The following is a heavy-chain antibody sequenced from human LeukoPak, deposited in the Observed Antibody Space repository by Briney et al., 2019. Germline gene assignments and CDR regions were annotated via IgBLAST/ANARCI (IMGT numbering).Heavy chain of an antibody. CDR2: INHTGTT. CDR1: GGSFSDYY. D-gene: IGHD1-14*01. CDR3: ARGAADRRNYYYYIDV. J-gene: IGHJ6*03. V-gene: IGHV4-34*01. Sequence: SETLSLTCAVYGGSFSDYYWNWIRQSPGKELEWIGEINHTGTTNYNPSLKSPVTISVDTSKNQFSLRLSSVTAADTATYYCARGAADRRNYYYYIDVWGKGTTVTVSS.